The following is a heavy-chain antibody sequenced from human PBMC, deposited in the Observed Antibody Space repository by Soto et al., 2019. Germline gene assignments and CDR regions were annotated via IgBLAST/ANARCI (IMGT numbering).Heavy chain of an antibody. J-gene: IGHJ5*02. CDR1: GGSISSGDYY. D-gene: IGHD3-10*01. CDR3: ARRSGSGSDTFDP. Sequence: SETLSLTCTVSGGSISSGDYYWSWIRQPPGKGLEWIGYIYYSGSTYYNPSLKSRVTISVDTSKNQFSLKLSSVTAADTAVYYCARRSGSGSDTFDPWGQGTLVT. CDR2: IYYSGST. V-gene: IGHV4-30-4*01.